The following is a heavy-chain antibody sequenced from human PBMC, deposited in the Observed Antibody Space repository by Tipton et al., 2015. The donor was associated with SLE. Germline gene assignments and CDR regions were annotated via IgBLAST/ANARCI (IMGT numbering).Heavy chain of an antibody. V-gene: IGHV3-49*04. Sequence: RSLRLSCTASGLNFGDYALSWVRHAPGKGLEWVGFIRSKSNGGTAEYAASVKDRFTISRDDSKSVAYLQMDSLRSEDTGVYYCISEESWGQGPQVTVSA. J-gene: IGHJ4*02. CDR3: ISEES. CDR2: IRSKSNGGTA. CDR1: GLNFGDYA.